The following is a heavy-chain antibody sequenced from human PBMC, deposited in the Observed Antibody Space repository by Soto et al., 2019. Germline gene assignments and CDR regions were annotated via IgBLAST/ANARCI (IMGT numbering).Heavy chain of an antibody. V-gene: IGHV3-23*01. CDR2: SSGSGGST. CDR1: GFTFSSYA. Sequence: EVQLLESGGGLVQPGGSLRLSCAASGFTFSSYAMSWVRQAPGKGLEWVSASSGSGGSTYYADSVKGRFTISRDNSKNTLYLQMNSLRAEDTAVYYCAKVLFLDDFWSGYYNPEYFQHWGQGTLVTVSS. CDR3: AKVLFLDDFWSGYYNPEYFQH. J-gene: IGHJ1*01. D-gene: IGHD3-3*01.